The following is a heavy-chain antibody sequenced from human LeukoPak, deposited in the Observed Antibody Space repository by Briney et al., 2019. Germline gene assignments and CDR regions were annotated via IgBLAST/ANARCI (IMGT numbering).Heavy chain of an antibody. V-gene: IGHV3-21*01. CDR2: ISSSSSYI. D-gene: IGHD6-13*01. CDR3: ARSSSSWYYFDY. J-gene: IGHJ4*02. CDR1: GFTFSSYS. Sequence: GGSLRLSCAASGFTFSSYSMNWVRQAPGKGLEWVSSISSSSSYIYYADSVKGRFTISRDNAKNSLYLQMNSLRAEDTAVYYCARSSSSWYYFDYWGQGTLITVSS.